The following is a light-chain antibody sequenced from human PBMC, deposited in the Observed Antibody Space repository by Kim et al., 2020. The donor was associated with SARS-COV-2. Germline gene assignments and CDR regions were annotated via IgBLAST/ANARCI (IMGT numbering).Light chain of an antibody. V-gene: IGKV1-13*02. CDR3: QQFDSYPRT. CDR1: QGISSA. Sequence: ASVGDRVTITCRASQGISSALAWYQQKPRKAPKLLIYDASTLESGVPSNFSGSGSGTDFTLTSSNLQPEDFATYFCQQFDSYPRTFGQGTKVDIK. CDR2: DAS. J-gene: IGKJ1*01.